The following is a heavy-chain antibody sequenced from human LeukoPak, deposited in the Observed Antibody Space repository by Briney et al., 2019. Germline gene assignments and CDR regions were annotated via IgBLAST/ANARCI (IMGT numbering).Heavy chain of an antibody. CDR1: GYTFTSYY. CDR2: INPSGGST. D-gene: IGHD3-22*01. Sequence: ASVKVSCKASGYTFTSYYMHWVRQAPGQGLEWMGIINPSGGSTSYAQKFQGRVTMTRDTSTSTAYMGLSRLRSDDTAVYYCASPDSSGYYYDYWGQGTLVTVSS. V-gene: IGHV1-46*01. J-gene: IGHJ4*02. CDR3: ASPDSSGYYYDY.